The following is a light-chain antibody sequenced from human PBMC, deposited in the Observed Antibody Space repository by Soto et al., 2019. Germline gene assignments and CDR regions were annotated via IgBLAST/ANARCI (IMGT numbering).Light chain of an antibody. V-gene: IGKV3-20*01. J-gene: IGKJ1*01. Sequence: EIVLTQSPGTLSLSPGERATLSCRASQSVSSNYVAWYQQKPGQAPRLLIHGASSRATGIPDRFSGSGSGTDFALTLSRLEAEDFAVDYCHQYGNAPWTFGQGTKVEIK. CDR1: QSVSSNY. CDR2: GAS. CDR3: HQYGNAPWT.